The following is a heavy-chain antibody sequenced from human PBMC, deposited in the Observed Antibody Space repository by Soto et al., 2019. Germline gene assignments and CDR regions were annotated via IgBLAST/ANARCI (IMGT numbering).Heavy chain of an antibody. D-gene: IGHD3-16*01. Sequence: QVQLVESGGGVVQPGRSLRLSCAASGFTFSSYAMHWVRQAPGKGLEWVAVISYDGSNKYYADSVKGRFTISRDNSKNTLYLQMNSLRAEDTTVYYCARSPSGGELRRSSNYNGMDVWGQGTTVTVAS. CDR3: ARSPSGGELRRSSNYNGMDV. CDR1: GFTFSSYA. J-gene: IGHJ6*02. V-gene: IGHV3-30-3*01. CDR2: ISYDGSNK.